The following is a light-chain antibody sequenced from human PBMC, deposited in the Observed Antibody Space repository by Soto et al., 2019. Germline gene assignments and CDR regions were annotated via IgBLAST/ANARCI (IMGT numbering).Light chain of an antibody. Sequence: EIVLTQSPATLSLSPGDRATLSCRASQSVGSYLAWYQQKPGQAPRLLIYDAPNRATGIPARFSGSGSGTDFTLTITSLEPEDFAVYYCQQRSNWPSTFGGGTKVEIK. J-gene: IGKJ4*01. V-gene: IGKV3-11*01. CDR3: QQRSNWPST. CDR2: DAP. CDR1: QSVGSY.